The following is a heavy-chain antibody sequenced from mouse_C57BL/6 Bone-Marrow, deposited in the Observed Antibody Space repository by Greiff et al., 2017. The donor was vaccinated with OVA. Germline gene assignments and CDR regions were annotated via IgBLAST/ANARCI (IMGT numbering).Heavy chain of an antibody. Sequence: DVHLVESGGGLVQPGESLKLSCESNEYEFPSHDMSWVRKTPEKRLELVAAINSDGGSTYYPDTMERRFIISRDNTKKTLYLQMSSLRSEDTALYYCARRGITTVPYWYFDVWGTGTTVTVSS. V-gene: IGHV5-2*01. J-gene: IGHJ1*03. CDR3: ARRGITTVPYWYFDV. D-gene: IGHD1-1*01. CDR1: EYEFPSHD. CDR2: INSDGGST.